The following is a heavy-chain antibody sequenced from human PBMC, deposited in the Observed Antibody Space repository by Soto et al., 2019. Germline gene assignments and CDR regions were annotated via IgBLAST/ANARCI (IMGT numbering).Heavy chain of an antibody. V-gene: IGHV3-23*01. CDR1: GFTFSSYA. CDR2: ISGSGGTI. J-gene: IGHJ6*02. CDR3: APKAYYGMDV. Sequence: EVQLLESGGGLVQPGGYLRLSCAASGFTFSSYAMSWVRQAPGKGLEWVSAISGSGGTIYYADSVKGRFTMSRDNSKNTLYLQMNSLRAEDTAVYYCAPKAYYGMDVWGQGTTFTVSS.